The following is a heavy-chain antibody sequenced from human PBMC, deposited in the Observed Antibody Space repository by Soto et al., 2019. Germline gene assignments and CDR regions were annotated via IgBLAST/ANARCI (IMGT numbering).Heavy chain of an antibody. CDR3: ATSLVRGVIKFDY. CDR1: GYTLTELS. J-gene: IGHJ4*02. Sequence: ASVKVSCKVSGYTLTELSMHWVRQAPGKGLEWMGGFDPEDGETIYAQKYKGRVTMTEDTSTDTAYIEQSSLRSEDTDEYYCATSLVRGVIKFDYWGQGTLVTVSS. V-gene: IGHV1-24*01. D-gene: IGHD3-10*01. CDR2: FDPEDGET.